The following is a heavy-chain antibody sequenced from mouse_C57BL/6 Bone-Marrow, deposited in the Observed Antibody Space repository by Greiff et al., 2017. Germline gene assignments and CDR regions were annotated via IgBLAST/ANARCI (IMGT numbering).Heavy chain of an antibody. Sequence: QVQLQQSGPELVKPGASVKISCKASGYAFSSSWMNWVQQRPGKGLEWIGRIYPGDGDTNYNGKFKGKATLTADKSSSTAYMQLSSLTSEDSAVYFCASNYYYAMDYWGQGTSVTVSS. CDR1: GYAFSSSW. V-gene: IGHV1-82*01. CDR2: IYPGDGDT. CDR3: ASNYYYAMDY. D-gene: IGHD1-3*01. J-gene: IGHJ4*01.